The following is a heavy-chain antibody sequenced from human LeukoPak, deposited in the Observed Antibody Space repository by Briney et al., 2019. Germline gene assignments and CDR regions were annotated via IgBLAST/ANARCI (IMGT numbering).Heavy chain of an antibody. V-gene: IGHV3-48*01. Sequence: GGSLRLSCAASGFTFSSYSINWVRQAPGKGLEWVSYISSSSSTIYRADSVKGRFTISRDNAKNSLYLQMNSLRAEDTAVYYCAGGATIPYWGQGTLVTVSS. CDR2: ISSSSSTI. CDR1: GFTFSSYS. CDR3: AGGATIPY. D-gene: IGHD5-12*01. J-gene: IGHJ4*02.